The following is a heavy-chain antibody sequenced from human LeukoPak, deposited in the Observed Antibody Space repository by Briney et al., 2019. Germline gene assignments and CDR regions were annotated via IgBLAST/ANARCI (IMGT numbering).Heavy chain of an antibody. V-gene: IGHV4-4*09. J-gene: IGHJ5*02. D-gene: IGHD6-6*01. Sequence: SETLSLTCTVSGGSISSYYWSWIRQPPGKGLEWIGYIYTSGSTNYNPSLKSRVTISVDTSKNQFSLKLSSVTAADTAVYYCARHGIAARLGWFDPWGQGTLVTVSS. CDR3: ARHGIAARLGWFDP. CDR1: GGSISSYY. CDR2: IYTSGST.